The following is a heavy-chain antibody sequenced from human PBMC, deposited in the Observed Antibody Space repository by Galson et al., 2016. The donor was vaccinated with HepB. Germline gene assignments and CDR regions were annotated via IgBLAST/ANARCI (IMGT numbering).Heavy chain of an antibody. Sequence: CAISGDIVTSDNTCWNWIRQSPSRGLEWLGRTYYRSKWFNDYADSVKSRITVTSDTSKNQFSLQLDSVTPDDTATYFCTRGYMQNGMNVWGQGTTVTVS. CDR2: TYYRSKWFN. J-gene: IGHJ6*02. CDR3: TRGYMQNGMNV. V-gene: IGHV6-1*01. D-gene: IGHD5-24*01. CDR1: GDIVTSDNTC.